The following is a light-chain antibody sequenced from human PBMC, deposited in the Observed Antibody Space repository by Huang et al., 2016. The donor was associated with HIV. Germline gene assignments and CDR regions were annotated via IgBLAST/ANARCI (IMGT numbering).Light chain of an antibody. Sequence: EIVMTQFPASLSVSPGERATLSCRASQSVSTRLAWYQQKPGQAPSLLIYDASSRANGIPARFSGSGSGTEFTLTISSLQSEDFAVYYCHQYNDWPLTFGGGTKVEI. V-gene: IGKV3D-15*01. J-gene: IGKJ4*01. CDR2: DAS. CDR1: QSVSTR. CDR3: HQYNDWPLT.